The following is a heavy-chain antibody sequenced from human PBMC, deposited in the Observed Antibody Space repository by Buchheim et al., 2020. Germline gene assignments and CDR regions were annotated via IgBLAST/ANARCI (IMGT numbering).Heavy chain of an antibody. J-gene: IGHJ6*03. CDR1: GYTFTSYD. V-gene: IGHV1-8*01. Sequence: QVQLVQSGAEVKKPGASVKVSCKASGYTFTSYDINWVRQATGQGLEWMGWMNPNSGSTGYAQKFQGRVTMTRNTSISTAYMELSSLRSEDTAVYYCARGPAYDFWSGYYYYYYYMDVWGKGTT. CDR2: MNPNSGST. CDR3: ARGPAYDFWSGYYYYYYYMDV. D-gene: IGHD3-3*01.